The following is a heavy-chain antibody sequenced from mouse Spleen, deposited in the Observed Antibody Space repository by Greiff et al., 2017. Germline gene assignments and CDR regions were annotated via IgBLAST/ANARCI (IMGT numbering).Heavy chain of an antibody. V-gene: IGHV5-12*02. J-gene: IGHJ3*01. CDR3: ARRTMITTGAWFAY. Sequence: EVKVEESGGGLVQPGGSLKLSCATSGFTFSDYYMYWVRQTPEKRLEWVAYISNGGGSTYYPDTVKGRFTISRDNAKNTLYLQMSRLKSEDTAMYYCARRTMITTGAWFAYWGQGTLVTVSA. D-gene: IGHD2-4*01. CDR2: ISNGGGST. CDR1: GFTFSDYY.